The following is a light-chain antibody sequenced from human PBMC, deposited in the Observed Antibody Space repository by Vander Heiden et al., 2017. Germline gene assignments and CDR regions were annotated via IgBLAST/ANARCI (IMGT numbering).Light chain of an antibody. CDR3: QSYDSSLSGYV. CDR2: GNT. CDR1: SSNIGSRFD. Sequence: QSVLTQPPSVSGAPGQRVTISCSGSSSNIGSRFDVHWYQQLPGTAPRLLIHGNTNRPSGVPDRFSGSKSGTSASLAITGLQAEDEADYYCQSYDSSLSGYVFGTGTKVTVL. V-gene: IGLV1-40*01. J-gene: IGLJ1*01.